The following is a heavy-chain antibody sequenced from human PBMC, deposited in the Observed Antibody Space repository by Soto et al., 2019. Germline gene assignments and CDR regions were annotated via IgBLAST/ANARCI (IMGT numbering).Heavy chain of an antibody. CDR1: GGTFSSYA. J-gene: IGHJ6*02. V-gene: IGHV1-69*12. CDR2: IIPIFGTA. CDR3: ARSQPAPEAGRYYGMDV. Sequence: QVQLVQSGAEVKKPGSSVKVSCKASGGTFSSYAISWVRQAPGQGLEWMGGIIPIFGTANYAQKFQGRVTITADESTSTAYMELSSLRSEDMAVYYCARSQPAPEAGRYYGMDVWGQGTTVTVSS. D-gene: IGHD6-19*01.